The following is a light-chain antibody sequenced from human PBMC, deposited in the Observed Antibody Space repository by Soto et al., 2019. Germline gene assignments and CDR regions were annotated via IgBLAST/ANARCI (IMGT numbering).Light chain of an antibody. CDR3: QQSYSTPQT. Sequence: DIQMTQSPSAFSAAVGDRVAITSRASQDISNRLGWFQQKPGKAPKLLIYAASSLQSGVPSRFSGSGSGTDFTLTISSLQPEDFATYYCQQSYSTPQTFGQGTKV. J-gene: IGKJ1*01. CDR2: AAS. CDR1: QDISNR. V-gene: IGKV1-39*01.